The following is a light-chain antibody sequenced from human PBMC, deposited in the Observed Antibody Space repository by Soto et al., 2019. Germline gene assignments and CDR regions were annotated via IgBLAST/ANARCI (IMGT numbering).Light chain of an antibody. J-gene: IGKJ1*01. V-gene: IGKV2-28*01. Sequence: DIVMTQSPPSLPVTPGEPASISCRSSQSLLYSNGNNYLNWYLQRPGQSPQLLIYLGSNRASGVPDRFSGSGSGTDFTLKISRVEAEDVGVYYCMQALQTQWTFGQGTEVEIK. CDR3: MQALQTQWT. CDR1: QSLLYSNGNNY. CDR2: LGS.